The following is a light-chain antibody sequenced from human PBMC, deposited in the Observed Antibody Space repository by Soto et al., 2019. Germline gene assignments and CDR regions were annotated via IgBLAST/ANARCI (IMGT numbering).Light chain of an antibody. CDR1: SSDVGGYNY. Sequence: QSALTQPPSASGSPGQSVTISCTGTSSDVGGYNYVCWYQQYPGKAPKLMIYDVSKRPSGVADRFSGSKLGNTASLTVSGLQAEDDADYYCSSYAGGNVVVFGGGTKVTVL. CDR2: DVS. CDR3: SSYAGGNVVV. V-gene: IGLV2-8*01. J-gene: IGLJ2*01.